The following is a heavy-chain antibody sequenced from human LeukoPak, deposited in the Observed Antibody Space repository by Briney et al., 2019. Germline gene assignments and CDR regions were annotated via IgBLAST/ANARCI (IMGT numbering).Heavy chain of an antibody. D-gene: IGHD5-12*01. J-gene: IGHJ4*02. Sequence: PGGSLRLSCAASGFTFSSYAMTWVRQAPGKGLEWVSTVTGSDDATYYADSVKGRFTISRDYSKNTVHLQISSLRVEDTATYYCARGPHLYSGYHPDSWGQGTLVTVSS. CDR1: GFTFSSYA. CDR2: VTGSDDAT. CDR3: ARGPHLYSGYHPDS. V-gene: IGHV3-23*01.